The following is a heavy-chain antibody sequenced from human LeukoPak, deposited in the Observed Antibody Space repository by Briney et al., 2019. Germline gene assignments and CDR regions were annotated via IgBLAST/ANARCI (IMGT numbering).Heavy chain of an antibody. CDR2: IKQDGSEK. CDR1: GFTFSSYW. J-gene: IGHJ5*02. V-gene: IGHV3-7*01. CDR3: ARDRLRQSNWFDP. D-gene: IGHD4-17*01. Sequence: GGSLRLSCAASGFTFSSYWMSWVRQAPGKGLEWVANIKQDGSEKYYVDSVKSRFTISRDNAKNSLYLQMNSLRAEDTAVYYCARDRLRQSNWFDPWGQGTLVTVSS.